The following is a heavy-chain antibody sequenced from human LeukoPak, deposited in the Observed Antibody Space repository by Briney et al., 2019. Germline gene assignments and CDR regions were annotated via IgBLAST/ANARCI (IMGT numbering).Heavy chain of an antibody. CDR2: INPHSGGT. CDR3: ARVRYSSSWYSFDY. D-gene: IGHD6-13*01. CDR1: GYIFTDYY. V-gene: IGHV1-2*02. Sequence: GASVKVSCKASGYIFTDYYIHWVRQAPGQGLEWMGWINPHSGGTNYAQNFQGRVTMTRDTPITTVDMELRSLRSDDTAVYYCARVRYSSSWYSFDYWGQGTLVTVSS. J-gene: IGHJ4*02.